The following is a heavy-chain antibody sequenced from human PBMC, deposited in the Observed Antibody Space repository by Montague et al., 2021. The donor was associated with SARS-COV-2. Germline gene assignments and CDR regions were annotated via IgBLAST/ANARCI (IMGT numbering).Heavy chain of an antibody. V-gene: IGHV4-59*01. CDR2: IYYSGST. Sequence: SETLSLTCTVSGGSISSYYWSWIWQPPGKGLELIGNIYYSGSTNYNPSLNIRVTISVDTSKNQFSLKLSSVTAADTAVYYCARVSRITICGVVGWFDPWGQGTLVTVSS. D-gene: IGHD3-3*01. J-gene: IGHJ5*02. CDR3: ARVSRITICGVVGWFDP. CDR1: GGSISSYY.